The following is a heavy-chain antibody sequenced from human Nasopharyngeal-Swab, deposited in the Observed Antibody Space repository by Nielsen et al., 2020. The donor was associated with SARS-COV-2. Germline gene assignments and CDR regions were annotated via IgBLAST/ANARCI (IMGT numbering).Heavy chain of an antibody. CDR1: GASVSNDIFN. J-gene: IGHJ4*02. CDR2: IHYDGSA. CDR3: AGDYGSNSGFDY. Sequence: SETLSPTCSVSGASVSNDIFNWSWIRQPQGKGLEWLGYIHYDGSATYNPSLKSRVSMSVNTSRNQFSLKVTSVTAADTAVFYCAGDYGSNSGFDYWGQGILVTVSS. V-gene: IGHV4-61*01. D-gene: IGHD4-23*01.